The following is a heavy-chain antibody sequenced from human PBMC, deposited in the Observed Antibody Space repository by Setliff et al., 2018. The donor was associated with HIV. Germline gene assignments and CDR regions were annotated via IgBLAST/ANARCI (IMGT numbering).Heavy chain of an antibody. V-gene: IGHV4-39*01. D-gene: IGHD3-22*01. J-gene: IGHJ2*01. CDR3: ARHQGKYYDSSGYSGWFFDL. CDR2: IYYTGST. Sequence: PSETLSLTCTVSGGSIRSSSSYWGWIRQPPGKGLEWIGIIYYTGSTNYNPSLKSRVTISIDTSKNQFSLKLSSVTAADTAVYYCARHQGKYYDSSGYSGWFFDLWGRGTLVTVSS. CDR1: GGSIRSSSSY.